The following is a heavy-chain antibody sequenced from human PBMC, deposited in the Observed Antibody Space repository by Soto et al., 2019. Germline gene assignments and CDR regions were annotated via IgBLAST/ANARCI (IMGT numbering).Heavy chain of an antibody. CDR2: VEYGGST. CDR1: GGSIISSNFY. CDR3: ARHVRGAVTMNWFDP. D-gene: IGHD3-10*02. J-gene: IGHJ5*02. V-gene: IGHV4-39*01. Sequence: SETLSLTCTVSGGSIISSNFYWGWIRQPPGKGLEWIGSVEYGGSTYDNPSLKSRVTLSADTSKYQFSLKLTSVTAADTAIYYCARHVRGAVTMNWFDPWGHGTLVTVSS.